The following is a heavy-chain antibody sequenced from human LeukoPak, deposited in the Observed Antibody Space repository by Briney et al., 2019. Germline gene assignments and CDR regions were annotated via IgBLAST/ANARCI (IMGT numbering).Heavy chain of an antibody. D-gene: IGHD3-16*02. Sequence: PGGTLRLSCAASGFTFSSYGMSWVRQAPGKGLEWVSGINWNGDRTQYIDSVKGRFTMSRDNAKNSLYLQMTSLRAEDTALYYCARDPYGGIGVFDPWGQGTLVTVSS. CDR3: ARDPYGGIGVFDP. CDR1: GFTFSSYG. V-gene: IGHV3-20*04. CDR2: INWNGDRT. J-gene: IGHJ5*02.